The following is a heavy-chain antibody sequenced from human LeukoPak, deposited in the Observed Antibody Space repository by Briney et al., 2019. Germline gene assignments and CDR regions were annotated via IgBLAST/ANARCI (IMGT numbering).Heavy chain of an antibody. CDR3: ASFSPTTVTFDY. J-gene: IGHJ4*02. V-gene: IGHV1-2*02. Sequence: GASVKVSCKASGYTFTGYYMHWVRQAPGQGLEWMGWINPNSGATNYAQKFQGRVTMTRDTSISTAYMELSRLRSDDTAVYHCASFSPTTVTFDYWGQGTLVTVSS. D-gene: IGHD1-1*01. CDR1: GYTFTGYY. CDR2: INPNSGAT.